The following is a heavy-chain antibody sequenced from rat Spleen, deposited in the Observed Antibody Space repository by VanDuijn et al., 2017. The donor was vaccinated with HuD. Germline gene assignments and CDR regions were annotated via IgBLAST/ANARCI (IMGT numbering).Heavy chain of an antibody. D-gene: IGHD1-10*01. CDR2: ISPGGSST. CDR3: TSRGSNYRNWFAT. V-gene: IGHV5-25*01. J-gene: IGHJ3*01. Sequence: EVQLVESGGGLVQPGRSMKLSCAASGFTFSNYDMAWVRQDSTKGLEWVASISPGGSSTYYPDTVKGRFVISKDNAKNTGSLQMNNLRSEDTAIYYCTSRGSNYRNWFATWGQGTLVTVSS. CDR1: GFTFSNYD.